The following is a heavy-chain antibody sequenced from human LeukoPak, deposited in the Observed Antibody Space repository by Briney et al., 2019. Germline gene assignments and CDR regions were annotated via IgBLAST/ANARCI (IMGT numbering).Heavy chain of an antibody. CDR3: AKEGGRFAFGNWFDP. D-gene: IGHD3-10*01. CDR2: ISYDGSNK. CDR1: GFAFSSYG. V-gene: IGHV3-30*18. Sequence: GGSLRLSCAASGFAFSSYGMHWVRQAPGKGLEWVAVISYDGSNKYYADSVKGRFTISRDNSKNTLYLQMNSLRAEDTAVYYCAKEGGRFAFGNWFDPWGQGTLVTVSS. J-gene: IGHJ5*02.